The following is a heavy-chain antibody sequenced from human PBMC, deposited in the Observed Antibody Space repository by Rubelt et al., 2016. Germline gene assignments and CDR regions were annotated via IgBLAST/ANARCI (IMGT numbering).Heavy chain of an antibody. D-gene: IGHD1-7*01. V-gene: IGHV1-18*04. J-gene: IGHJ5*02. Sequence: QVQVVQSGAEVKKPGASVKVLCKASGYTFSGYFIHWVRQAPGQGLEWMGWTSAYSGNTNYAQKFQGRVTMTTDTSTSTAYMELGGLRYDDTAVYYCARVRGITRTMDWVHPWGQGTLVTVSA. CDR2: TSAYSGNT. CDR3: ARVRGITRTMDWVHP. CDR1: GYTFSGYF.